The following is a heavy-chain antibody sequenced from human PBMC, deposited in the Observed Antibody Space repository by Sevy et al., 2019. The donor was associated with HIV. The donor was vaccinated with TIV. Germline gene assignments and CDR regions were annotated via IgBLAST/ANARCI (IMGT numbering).Heavy chain of an antibody. Sequence: SETLSLTCTVSGGSISSYCWSWIRQPAGKGLEWIGRIYTSGSTNYNPSLKSRVTMSVDTSTNQFSLKLSSVTGADTAVYYCARDRGGVPAPHYYYGMDVWGQGTTVTVSS. CDR3: ARDRGGVPAPHYYYGMDV. D-gene: IGHD2-2*01. CDR1: GGSISSYC. J-gene: IGHJ6*02. V-gene: IGHV4-4*07. CDR2: IYTSGST.